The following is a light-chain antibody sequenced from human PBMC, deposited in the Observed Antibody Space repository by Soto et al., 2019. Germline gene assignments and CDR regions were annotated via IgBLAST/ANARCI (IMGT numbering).Light chain of an antibody. J-gene: IGLJ1*01. V-gene: IGLV3-21*02. Sequence: SYALTQPPSVSGAPGQTARITCGGNNRENKGVQWYQQKPGQGPVMVVYEHSDRPSGIPERFSGSSSGSTATLTISRVEAGEDADYYCQGWDTGNSAHYVFGTGTKVTVL. CDR2: EHS. CDR3: QGWDTGNSAHYV. CDR1: NRENKG.